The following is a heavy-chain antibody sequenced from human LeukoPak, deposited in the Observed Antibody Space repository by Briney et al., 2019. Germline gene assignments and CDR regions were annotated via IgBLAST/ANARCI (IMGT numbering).Heavy chain of an antibody. D-gene: IGHD6-19*01. Sequence: SETLSLTCTVSGGSISTYYWSWIRQPAGKGLEWIGRIYNSGSTDYSPSLKSRVTMSVDTSKNQFSLKLSSVTAADTAVYYCARGDSSGWYYFDYWGQGTLVTVSS. V-gene: IGHV4-4*07. J-gene: IGHJ4*02. CDR2: IYNSGST. CDR3: ARGDSSGWYYFDY. CDR1: GGSISTYY.